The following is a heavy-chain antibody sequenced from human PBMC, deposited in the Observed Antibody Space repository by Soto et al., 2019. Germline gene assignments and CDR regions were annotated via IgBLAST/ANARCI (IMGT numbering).Heavy chain of an antibody. CDR2: IKQDGSEK. V-gene: IGHV3-7*04. D-gene: IGHD4-17*01. J-gene: IGHJ3*02. CDR3: ARATTVASSDAFDI. Sequence: GGSLRLSCAASGFTFSSYWMSWVRQAPGKGLEWVANIKQDGSEKYYVDSVKGRFTISRDNAKNSLYLQMNSLRAEDTAVYYCARATTVASSDAFDIWGQGTMVTVSS. CDR1: GFTFSSYW.